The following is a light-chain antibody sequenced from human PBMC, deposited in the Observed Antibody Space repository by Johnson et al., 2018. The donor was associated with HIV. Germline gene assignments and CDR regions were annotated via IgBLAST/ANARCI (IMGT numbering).Light chain of an antibody. CDR3: GTWDSSLSGV. Sequence: QAVLTQPPSVSAAPGQKVTISFSGSSSNTGNNYVSWYQQLPGTAPKLLIYENNKRPSGIPDRFSGSKSGTSATLGITGLQTWDEANYYCGTWDSSLSGVFGTGTKVTVL. V-gene: IGLV1-51*02. J-gene: IGLJ1*01. CDR1: SSNTGNNY. CDR2: ENN.